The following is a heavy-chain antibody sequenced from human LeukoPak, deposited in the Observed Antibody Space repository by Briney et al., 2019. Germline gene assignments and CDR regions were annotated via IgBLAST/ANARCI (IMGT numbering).Heavy chain of an antibody. D-gene: IGHD2-15*01. Sequence: SETLSLTCGVYGGSFSGYYWSWIRQPPGKGLEWIGEINHSGSTNYNPSLKSRVTMSVDTPKNHFSLKLSSVTAADTAVYYCARDPRGVVAATEDYWGQGTLVTVSS. V-gene: IGHV4-34*01. J-gene: IGHJ4*02. CDR2: INHSGST. CDR1: GGSFSGYY. CDR3: ARDPRGVVAATEDY.